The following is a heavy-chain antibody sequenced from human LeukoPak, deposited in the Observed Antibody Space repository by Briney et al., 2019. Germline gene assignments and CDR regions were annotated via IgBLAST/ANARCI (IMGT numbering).Heavy chain of an antibody. Sequence: GGSLRLSCAASGFTFSSSWMSWVRQAPGKGLEWVTNVNPDGSDKYYLDSVKGRFTISRDNAKNSLYLQMDSLRVDDTAVYYCARHLGWGWDFWGQGTLVSVSS. D-gene: IGHD7-27*01. J-gene: IGHJ4*02. CDR2: VNPDGSDK. V-gene: IGHV3-7*01. CDR1: GFTFSSSW. CDR3: ARHLGWGWDF.